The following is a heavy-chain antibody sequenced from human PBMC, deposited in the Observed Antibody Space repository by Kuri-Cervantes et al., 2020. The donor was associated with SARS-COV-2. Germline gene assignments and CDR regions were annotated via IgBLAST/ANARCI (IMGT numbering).Heavy chain of an antibody. V-gene: IGHV3-7*05. CDR1: GFTFSSYS. J-gene: IGHJ4*02. Sequence: GESLKISCAASGFTFSSYSMNWVRQAPGKGLEWVANIKQDGSEKHYVDSAKGRFTISRDNAKNSLYLQMNSLRAEDTAVYYCARDTHNWNSLNDYWGQGTLVTSPQ. CDR3: ARDTHNWNSLNDY. D-gene: IGHD1-7*01. CDR2: IKQDGSEK.